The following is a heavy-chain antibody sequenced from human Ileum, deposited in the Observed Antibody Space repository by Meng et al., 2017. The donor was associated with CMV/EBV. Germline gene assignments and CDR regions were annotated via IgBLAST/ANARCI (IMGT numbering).Heavy chain of an antibody. D-gene: IGHD6-13*01. V-gene: IGHV4-30-4*08. CDR2: IYYTGAT. CDR3: ARAKQAAENFDS. Sequence: QVQLQESGPGLVKHSETLSLTCTVSGASISSGDYYWTWIRQPPGKGLEWIGYIYYTGATYYRPSLESRIVISSDTSKNHFSLTLTSVTAADTAVYSCARAKQAAENFDSWGQGTLFTVSS. J-gene: IGHJ4*02. CDR1: GASISSGDYY.